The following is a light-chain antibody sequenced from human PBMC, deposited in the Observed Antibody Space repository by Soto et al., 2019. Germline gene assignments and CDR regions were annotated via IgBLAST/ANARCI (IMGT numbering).Light chain of an antibody. CDR1: QSVGNN. Sequence: EIVMTQSPATLSVSPGEGVTLSCRTSQSVGNNLAWYQQKPGQAPRILIYGASTRATGIPVRFSGSGSGTEFTLTISSLQSEDFAVYYCQQYNNWPRTFGQGTRVEIK. J-gene: IGKJ1*01. V-gene: IGKV3-15*01. CDR3: QQYNNWPRT. CDR2: GAS.